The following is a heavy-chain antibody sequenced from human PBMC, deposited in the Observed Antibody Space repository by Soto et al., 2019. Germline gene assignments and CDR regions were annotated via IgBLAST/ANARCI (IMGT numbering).Heavy chain of an antibody. V-gene: IGHV4-30-4*01. Sequence: QVQLQESGPGLVKPSQTLSLTCTVSGGSISSGDDFWTWIRQPPGKGLERIGYVYYSWSTYYNPSIKSRLTISVDTSKNQFSLKLSSVTAADTAVYYCARDRAKWKDYYYYGMDVWGQGTTVTVSS. J-gene: IGHJ6*02. D-gene: IGHD1-20*01. CDR2: VYYSWST. CDR3: ARDRAKWKDYYYYGMDV. CDR1: GGSISSGDDF.